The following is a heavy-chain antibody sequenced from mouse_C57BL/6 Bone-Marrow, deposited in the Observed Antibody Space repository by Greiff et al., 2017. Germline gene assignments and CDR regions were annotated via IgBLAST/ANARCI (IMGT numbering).Heavy chain of an antibody. V-gene: IGHV2-9-1*01. D-gene: IGHD2-1*01. J-gene: IGHJ4*01. Sequence: VKLMESGPGLVAPSQSLSITCTVSGFSLTSYAISWVSPPPGKGLEWLGVIWTGGGTNSNSALKSRLSISKDNAKSQVISKMNSLQTDDTARYDVARKEGNLSYGNFYYYAMDYWGQGTSVTVSS. CDR3: ARKEGNLSYGNFYYYAMDY. CDR2: IWTGGGT. CDR1: GFSLTSYA.